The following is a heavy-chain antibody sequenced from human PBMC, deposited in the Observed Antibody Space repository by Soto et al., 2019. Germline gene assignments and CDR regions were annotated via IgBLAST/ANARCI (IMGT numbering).Heavy chain of an antibody. D-gene: IGHD6-6*01. V-gene: IGHV3-30*03. CDR1: GFTFSSYG. J-gene: IGHJ6*02. Sequence: PGGSLRLSCAASGFTFSSYGMHWVRQAPGKGLEWVAVISYDGSNKYYADSVRGRFTFSRDDSKRIAYLQMNSLKTEDTGVYWCTRGTRPYGMDVWGQGTTVTVSS. CDR2: ISYDGSNK. CDR3: TRGTRPYGMDV.